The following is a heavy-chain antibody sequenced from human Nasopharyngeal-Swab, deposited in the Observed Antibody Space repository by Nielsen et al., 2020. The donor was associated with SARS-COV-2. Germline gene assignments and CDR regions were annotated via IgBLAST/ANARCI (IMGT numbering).Heavy chain of an antibody. J-gene: IGHJ6*02. V-gene: IGHV1-69*13. CDR3: ASSATVKPNQPDYYYYYGMDV. Sequence: SVKVSCKASGGTFSSYAISWVRQAPGQGLEWMGGIIPIFGTANYAQKFQGRVTITADESTSTAYMELSSLRSEDTAVYYCASSATVKPNQPDYYYYYGMDVWGQGTTVTVSS. CDR2: IIPIFGTA. D-gene: IGHD4-11*01. CDR1: GGTFSSYA.